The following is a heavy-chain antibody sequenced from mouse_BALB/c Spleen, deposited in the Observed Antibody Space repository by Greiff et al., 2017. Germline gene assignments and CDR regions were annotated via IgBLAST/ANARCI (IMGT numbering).Heavy chain of an antibody. Sequence: VQLKQSGPELVKPGASVKIPCKASGYTFTDYNMDWVKQSHGKSLEWIGDINPNNGGTIYNQKFKGKATLTVDKSSSTAYMELRSLTSEDTAVYYCARCDYYGSWFAYWGQGTLVTVSA. V-gene: IGHV1-18*01. CDR1: GYTFTDYN. CDR2: INPNNGGT. D-gene: IGHD1-2*01. J-gene: IGHJ3*01. CDR3: ARCDYYGSWFAY.